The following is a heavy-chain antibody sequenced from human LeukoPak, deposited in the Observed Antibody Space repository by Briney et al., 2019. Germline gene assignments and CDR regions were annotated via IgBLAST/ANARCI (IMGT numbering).Heavy chain of an antibody. V-gene: IGHV3-23*01. CDR1: GFAFSTYA. J-gene: IGHJ4*02. Sequence: GGSLRLSCAASGFAFSTYAMGWVRQAPGKGLEWVSSISGRGDITYYADSMKGRFTISRDNAKNSLYLQMNSLRAEDTAVYYCARDESLVRGAAFDYWGQGTLVTVSS. D-gene: IGHD3-10*01. CDR3: ARDESLVRGAAFDY. CDR2: ISGRGDIT.